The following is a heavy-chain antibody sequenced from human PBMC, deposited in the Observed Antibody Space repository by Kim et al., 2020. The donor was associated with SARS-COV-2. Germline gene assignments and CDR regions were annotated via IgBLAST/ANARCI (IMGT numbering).Heavy chain of an antibody. D-gene: IGHD6-13*01. CDR1: GYALTELS. CDR2: FHPEDAKT. V-gene: IGHV1-24*01. J-gene: IGHJ5*02. Sequence: ASVKVSCKVSGYALTELSIHWVRQAPGKGLEWMGGFHPEDAKTIYAQKFQGRVTMTEDTSTDTAYMELRSLRSEDTAVYYCTTDSLYSSSWYWFDPWGQGTLVTVSS. CDR3: TTDSLYSSSWYWFDP.